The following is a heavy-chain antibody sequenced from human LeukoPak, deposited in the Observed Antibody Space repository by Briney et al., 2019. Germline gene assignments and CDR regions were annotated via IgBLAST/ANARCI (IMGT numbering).Heavy chain of an antibody. CDR3: ARTYFYDSSFNALDI. Sequence: ASVKVSCKTSGYTFTTYGIAWVRQAPGQGLEWMEWISAANGKTHFAQNLQGRVTMTTDTSTTTAFMELRSLRSDDTAVYYCARTYFYDSSFNALDIWGQGTMVTVSS. D-gene: IGHD3-22*01. CDR1: GYTFTTYG. V-gene: IGHV1-18*01. J-gene: IGHJ3*02. CDR2: ISAANGKT.